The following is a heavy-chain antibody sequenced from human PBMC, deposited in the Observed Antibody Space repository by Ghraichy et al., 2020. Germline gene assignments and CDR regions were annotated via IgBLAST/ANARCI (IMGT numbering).Heavy chain of an antibody. CDR3: AKDMYNGNGLWDPFDI. D-gene: IGHD4-23*01. CDR2: IHGGRGGP. J-gene: IGHJ3*02. Sequence: GGSLRLSCVGTGFTFSNYAMSWVRQAPGKGLEWVSAIHGGRGGPEYPDSVKGRFTISRDDSKSSLYLQMNNLRAEDTAIYYCAKDMYNGNGLWDPFDIWGRGTMVTVSS. V-gene: IGHV3-23*01. CDR1: GFTFSNYA.